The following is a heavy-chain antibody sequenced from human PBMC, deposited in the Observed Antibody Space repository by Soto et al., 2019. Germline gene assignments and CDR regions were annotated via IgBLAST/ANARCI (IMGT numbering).Heavy chain of an antibody. V-gene: IGHV1-18*01. D-gene: IGHD2-2*01. CDR3: AREPFVLGYCSSTSCLRGGAFDI. J-gene: IGHJ3*02. CDR2: ISAYNGNT. Sequence: ASVKVSFKASGYTFTSYGISWVRQAPGQGLEWMGWISAYNGNTNYAQKLQGRVTMTTDTSTSTAYMELRSLRSDDTAVYYCAREPFVLGYCSSTSCLRGGAFDIWGQGTMVTVSS. CDR1: GYTFTSYG.